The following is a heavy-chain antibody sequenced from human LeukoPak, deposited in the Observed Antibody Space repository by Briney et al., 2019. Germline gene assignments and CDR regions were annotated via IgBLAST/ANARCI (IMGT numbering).Heavy chain of an antibody. CDR3: ARGGHDYSNYFSY. CDR2: INPKSGGT. CDR1: GYTFTGYY. D-gene: IGHD4-11*01. J-gene: IGHJ4*02. Sequence: ASVKVSCKASGYTFTGYYMHWVRQAPGQGLEWMGWINPKSGGTNYAQKFQGRVTMTRDTSISTAYMELSRLRSDDTAVYYCARGGHDYSNYFSYWGQGTLVTVSS. V-gene: IGHV1-2*02.